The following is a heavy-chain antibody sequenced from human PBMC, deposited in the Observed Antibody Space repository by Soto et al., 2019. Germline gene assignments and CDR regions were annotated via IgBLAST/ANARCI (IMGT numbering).Heavy chain of an antibody. CDR2: ISGSGGST. D-gene: IGHD3-22*01. CDR3: AKATYYDDSSGYFGY. V-gene: IGHV3-23*01. J-gene: IGHJ4*02. CDR1: GFTFSSYA. Sequence: GGSLRLSCAASGFTFSSYAMSWVRQAPGKGLEWVSAISGSGGSTYYADSVKGRFTISRDNSKNTLYLQMNSLRAEDTAVYYCAKATYYDDSSGYFGYWGQGTLVTVSS.